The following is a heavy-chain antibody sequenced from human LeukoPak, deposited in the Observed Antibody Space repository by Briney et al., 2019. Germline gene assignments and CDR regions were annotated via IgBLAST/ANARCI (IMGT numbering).Heavy chain of an antibody. J-gene: IGHJ4*02. CDR1: GFTFYNSG. CDR3: AIEQWELKY. Sequence: PGGSLRLSCAASGFTFYNSGMGWVRQAPGKGLEWVSAISGSGGATYYADSVKGRFTVSRDDSKNTLYLQMNSLRAEDTAVYYCAIEQWELKYWGQGTLVTVFS. CDR2: ISGSGGAT. V-gene: IGHV3-23*01. D-gene: IGHD1-26*01.